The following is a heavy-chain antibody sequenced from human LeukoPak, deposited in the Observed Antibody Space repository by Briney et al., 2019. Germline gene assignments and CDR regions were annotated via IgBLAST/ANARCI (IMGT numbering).Heavy chain of an antibody. V-gene: IGHV3-74*01. CDR3: AGSGSWYLTGWFDP. CDR1: GFTFSSYW. D-gene: IGHD6-13*01. J-gene: IGHJ5*02. CDR2: INSDGSST. Sequence: GGSLRLSCAASGFTFSSYWMHWVRQAPGKGLVWVSRINSDGSSTSYADSVKGRFTISRDNAKNTLYLQMNSLRAEDTAVYYCAGSGSWYLTGWFDPWGQGTLVTVSS.